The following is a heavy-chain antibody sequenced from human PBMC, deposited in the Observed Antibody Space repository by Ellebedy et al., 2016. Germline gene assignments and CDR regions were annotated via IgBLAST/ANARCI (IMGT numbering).Heavy chain of an antibody. CDR3: VRSDWFDP. CDR1: NFSFSNAW. Sequence: GGSLRLSXAASNFSFSNAWMNWVRQAPGKGLEWVGRINGDGSSTYYADSVKGRFTISRDNAKNTLYLQMNSLRVEDMAVYYCVRSDWFDPWGQGTLVTVSS. V-gene: IGHV3-74*01. J-gene: IGHJ5*02. CDR2: INGDGSST. D-gene: IGHD3-3*01.